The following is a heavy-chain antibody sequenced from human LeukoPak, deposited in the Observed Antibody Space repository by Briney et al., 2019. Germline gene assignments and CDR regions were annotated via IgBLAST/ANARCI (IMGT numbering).Heavy chain of an antibody. J-gene: IGHJ4*02. V-gene: IGHV4-59*01. Sequence: KASETLSLTCTVSGSSISSYYWSWTRQPPGKGLEWIGYIYYSGTTNYNPSLRSRVAISVDTSKNQFSLKLTSVTAADTAVYYCARDFDYWGQGILVTVSS. CDR2: IYYSGTT. CDR3: ARDFDY. CDR1: GSSISSYY.